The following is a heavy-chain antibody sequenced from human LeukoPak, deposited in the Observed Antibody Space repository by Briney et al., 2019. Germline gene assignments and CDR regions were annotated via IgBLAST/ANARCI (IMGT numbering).Heavy chain of an antibody. J-gene: IGHJ4*02. CDR2: ISGSGGST. D-gene: IGHD6-19*01. V-gene: IGHV3-23*01. CDR3: AEVGYEQWLVGYYFDY. Sequence: PGGSLRLSCTASGFIFSNYVMSWVRQAPGKGLEWVSAISGSGGSTYYADSVKGRFTISSDNSKNTLYLQMNSLRAEDTAVYYCAEVGYEQWLVGYYFDYWGQGTLVTVSS. CDR1: GFIFSNYV.